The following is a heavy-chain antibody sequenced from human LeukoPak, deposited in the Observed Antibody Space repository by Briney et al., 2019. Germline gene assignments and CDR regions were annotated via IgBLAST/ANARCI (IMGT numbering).Heavy chain of an antibody. D-gene: IGHD1-1*01. J-gene: IGHJ4*02. Sequence: ASVKVSCKASGYTFTSYDINWVRQATGQGLEWMGWMNPNSGNTGYAQKFQGRVTITRNTSISTAYMELSSLRSEDTAVYYCVRGPKNAGYYFDYWGQGTLVTVSS. CDR1: GYTFTSYD. V-gene: IGHV1-8*03. CDR3: VRGPKNAGYYFDY. CDR2: MNPNSGNT.